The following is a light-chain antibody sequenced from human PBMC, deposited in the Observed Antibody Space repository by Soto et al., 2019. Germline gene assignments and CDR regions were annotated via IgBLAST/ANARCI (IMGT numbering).Light chain of an antibody. Sequence: DIVMTQSPRSLPVTPGEPASISCRSSQSLLHSTGYTYLDWYLQKPGQSPQLLIYLGSNRASGVPDRFSGSGSGTDFTLKISSVEAEDVGVYYCMQSLQTPLTFGGGTKVEIK. CDR2: LGS. CDR3: MQSLQTPLT. V-gene: IGKV2-28*01. CDR1: QSLLHSTGYTY. J-gene: IGKJ4*01.